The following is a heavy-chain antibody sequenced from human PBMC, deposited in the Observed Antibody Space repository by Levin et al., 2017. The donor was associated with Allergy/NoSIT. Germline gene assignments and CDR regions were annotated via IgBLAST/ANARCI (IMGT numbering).Heavy chain of an antibody. V-gene: IGHV3-23*01. D-gene: IGHD6-13*01. CDR2: ISGSGGST. J-gene: IGHJ4*02. CDR3: AKDLEYSSSWYVGYFDY. CDR1: GFTFSSYA. Sequence: GESLKISCAASGFTFSSYAMSWVRQAPGKGLEWVSAISGSGGSTYYADSVKGRFTISRDNSKNTLYLQMNSLRAEDTAVYYCAKDLEYSSSWYVGYFDYWGQGTLVTVSS.